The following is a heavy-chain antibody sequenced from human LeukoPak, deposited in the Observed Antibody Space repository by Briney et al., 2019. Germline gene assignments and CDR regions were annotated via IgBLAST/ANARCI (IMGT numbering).Heavy chain of an antibody. J-gene: IGHJ4*02. Sequence: PSETLSLTCTVSGGSISSYYWSWIRQPPGKGLEWIGYIYYSGSTNYNPSLKSRVTISVDTSKNQFSLKLSSVTAADTAVYYCARSKRGYSYGLWGQGTLVTVSS. V-gene: IGHV4-59*01. D-gene: IGHD5-18*01. CDR1: GGSISSYY. CDR2: IYYSGST. CDR3: ARSKRGYSYGL.